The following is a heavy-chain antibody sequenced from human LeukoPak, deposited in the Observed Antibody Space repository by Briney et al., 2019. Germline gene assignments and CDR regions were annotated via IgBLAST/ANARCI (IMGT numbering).Heavy chain of an antibody. CDR3: AKYQGGYYDSGSYFGY. J-gene: IGHJ4*02. Sequence: PGGSLRLSCTASGFTFSSYWVHGVRQTQEMGLVWVSRINRDGSVTDYADSVKGRFTISRDNSKNTLYLQMNSLRAEDTALYYCAKYQGGYYDSGSYFGYWGQGTLVTVSS. CDR2: INRDGSVT. D-gene: IGHD3-10*01. V-gene: IGHV3-74*01. CDR1: GFTFSSYW.